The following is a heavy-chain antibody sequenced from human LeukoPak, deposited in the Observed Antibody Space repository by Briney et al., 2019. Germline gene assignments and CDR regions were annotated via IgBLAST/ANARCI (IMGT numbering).Heavy chain of an antibody. CDR2: ISYDGSNK. CDR1: GFTFSSYA. J-gene: IGHJ4*02. CDR3: AVNYDFWSGYPDY. D-gene: IGHD3-3*01. V-gene: IGHV3-30-3*01. Sequence: PGRSLRLSCAASGFTFSSYAMHWVRQAPGKGLEWVAVISYDGSNKYYAGSVKGRFTISRDNPKNTLYLQMNSLRAEDTAVYYCAVNYDFWSGYPDYWGQGTLVTVSS.